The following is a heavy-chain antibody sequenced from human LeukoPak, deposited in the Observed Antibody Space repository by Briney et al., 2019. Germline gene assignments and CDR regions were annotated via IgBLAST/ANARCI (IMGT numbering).Heavy chain of an antibody. CDR2: IIPIFGTA. J-gene: IGHJ4*02. D-gene: IGHD6-13*01. CDR3: ARDGGIAAAYFDY. CDR1: GGTFSSYA. V-gene: IGHV1-69*05. Sequence: SVKVSCKASGGTFSSYAISWVRQAPGQGLEWMGGIIPIFGTANYAQKFQGRVTITTDESTRTAYMELSSLRSEDTAVYYCARDGGIAAAYFDYWGQGTLVTVSS.